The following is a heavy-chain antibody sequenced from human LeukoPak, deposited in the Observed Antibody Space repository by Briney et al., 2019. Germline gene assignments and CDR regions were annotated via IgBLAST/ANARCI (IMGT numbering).Heavy chain of an antibody. CDR3: ARDRIAAAGPDY. CDR2: ISGSGGRT. Sequence: GGSLRLSCATSGFTFSSYGLSWVRQAPGKGLEWVSTISGSGGRTYHADSVKGRFTISRDNSKNTLYLQMNSLRAEDTAVYYCARDRIAAAGPDYWGQGTLVTVSS. J-gene: IGHJ4*02. CDR1: GFTFSSYG. V-gene: IGHV3-23*01. D-gene: IGHD6-13*01.